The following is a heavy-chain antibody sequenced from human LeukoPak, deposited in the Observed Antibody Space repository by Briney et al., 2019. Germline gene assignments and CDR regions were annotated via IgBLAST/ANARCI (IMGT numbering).Heavy chain of an antibody. CDR2: ISYDGSNK. Sequence: PGGSLRLSCSASGFTFSSYAMHSVRQAPGKGLEWVAVISYDGSNKYYADSVKGRFTISRDNSKNTLYLQMNSLRAEDTAVYYCARGGRYGDLPHFDYWGQGTLVTVSS. CDR1: GFTFSSYA. CDR3: ARGGRYGDLPHFDY. D-gene: IGHD4-17*01. V-gene: IGHV3-30*01. J-gene: IGHJ4*02.